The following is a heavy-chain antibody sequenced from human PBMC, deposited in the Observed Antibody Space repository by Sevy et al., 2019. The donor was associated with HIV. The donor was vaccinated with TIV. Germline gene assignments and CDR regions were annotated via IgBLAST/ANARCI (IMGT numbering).Heavy chain of an antibody. D-gene: IGHD3-22*01. CDR2: IRDDGSIK. Sequence: GGSLRLSCAASGFTFTSYGMHWVRQAPGKGLEWVAFIRDDGSIKSYEESVKGRVTISRDNSKNTVYLEMDSLTGEDTAVYYCAKDSTFVSLYYNSRGYGALRSYFDSWGQGALVTVSS. V-gene: IGHV3-30*02. CDR3: AKDSTFVSLYYNSRGYGALRSYFDS. J-gene: IGHJ4*02. CDR1: GFTFTSYG.